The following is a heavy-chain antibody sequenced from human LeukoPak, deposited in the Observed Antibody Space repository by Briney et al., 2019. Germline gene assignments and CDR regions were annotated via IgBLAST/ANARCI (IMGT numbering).Heavy chain of an antibody. CDR2: ISGSGGST. D-gene: IGHD6-13*01. CDR3: AKVLIEQQLVLGLDY. CDR1: GFTFSSYA. V-gene: IGHV3-23*01. Sequence: GGSLRLSCAASGFTFSSYAMSWVRQAPGKGLEWVSAISGSGGSTCYADSVKGRFTISRDNSKNTLYLQMNSLRAEDTAVYYCAKVLIEQQLVLGLDYWGQGTLVTVSS. J-gene: IGHJ4*02.